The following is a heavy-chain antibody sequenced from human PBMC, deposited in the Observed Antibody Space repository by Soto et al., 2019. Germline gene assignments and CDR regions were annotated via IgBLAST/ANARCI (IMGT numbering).Heavy chain of an antibody. D-gene: IGHD3-16*02. J-gene: IGHJ4*02. CDR3: ARAPETPPIVRVVVPYFFDS. V-gene: IGHV4-39*07. Sequence: PSETLSLTCTVSGGSISSSSYYWGWIRQPPGKGLEWIGSIYYSGSTYYNPSLKSRVTISVDTSKNQFSLSVSSVTAADTAVYYCARAPETPPIVRVVVPYFFDSWGQGTLVTVSS. CDR1: GGSISSSSYY. CDR2: IYYSGST.